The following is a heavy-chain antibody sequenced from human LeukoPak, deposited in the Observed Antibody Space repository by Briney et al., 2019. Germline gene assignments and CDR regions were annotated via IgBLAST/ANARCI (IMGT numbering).Heavy chain of an antibody. D-gene: IGHD5-12*01. CDR2: IYYSGST. CDR3: ARYRGGSGYHFDY. Sequence: SETLSLTCTVSGGSISSYYWSWIRQPPGKGVEWIGYIYYSGSTNYNPSLKSRVTISVDTSKNQFSLKVSSVSAADTAVYYCARYRGGSGYHFDYWGQGTLVTVSS. J-gene: IGHJ4*02. V-gene: IGHV4-59*12. CDR1: GGSISSYY.